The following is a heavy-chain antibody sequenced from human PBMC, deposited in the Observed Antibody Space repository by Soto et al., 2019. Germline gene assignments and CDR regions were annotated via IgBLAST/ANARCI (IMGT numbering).Heavy chain of an antibody. J-gene: IGHJ6*02. CDR1: GGTFSSYA. D-gene: IGHD3-10*01. V-gene: IGHV1-69*06. CDR2: IIPIFGTA. Sequence: QVQLVQSGAAVKKPGSSVKVSCKASGGTFSSYAISWVRQAPGQGLEWMGGIIPIFGTANYAQKFQGRVTITADKSTSKAYRELSSLRAADTAVYYCATYGSGRSYDYSYGMDVWGQGTTVTVSS. CDR3: ATYGSGRSYDYSYGMDV.